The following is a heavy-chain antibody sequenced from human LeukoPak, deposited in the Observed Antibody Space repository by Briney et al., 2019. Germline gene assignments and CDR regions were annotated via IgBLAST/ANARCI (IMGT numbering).Heavy chain of an antibody. J-gene: IGHJ6*02. CDR2: ISAYNGNT. V-gene: IGHV1-18*01. CDR3: ASYSGTSALGMDV. Sequence: ASVKVSCKASGYTFTSYGISWVRQAPGQGLEWMGWISAYNGNTNYAQKHQGRVTMTTDTSTSTAYLELRSLRAEATALALCASYSGTSALGMDVWGQGTTVTVSS. D-gene: IGHD3-10*01. CDR1: GYTFTSYG.